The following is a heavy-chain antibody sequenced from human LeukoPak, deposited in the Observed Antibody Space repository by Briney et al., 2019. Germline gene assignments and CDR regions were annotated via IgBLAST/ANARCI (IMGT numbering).Heavy chain of an antibody. J-gene: IGHJ4*02. Sequence: SETLSLTCAVYGGSFSGYYWSWIRQPPGKGLEWIGEINHSGSTNYNPSLKSRVTISVDTSKNQFSLKLSSVTAADTAVYYCAREPIAAAGISAGGFDYWGQGTPVTVSS. CDR1: GGSFSGYY. CDR2: INHSGST. D-gene: IGHD6-13*01. CDR3: AREPIAAAGISAGGFDY. V-gene: IGHV4-34*01.